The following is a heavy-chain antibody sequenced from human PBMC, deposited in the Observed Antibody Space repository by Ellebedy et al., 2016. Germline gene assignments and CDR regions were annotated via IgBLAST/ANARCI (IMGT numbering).Heavy chain of an antibody. V-gene: IGHV4-59*08. D-gene: IGHD3-3*01. CDR3: ARVGFVGVVYYFDY. CDR2: IYYSGST. CDR1: GGSISSYY. Sequence: SETLSLTCTVSGGSISSYYWSWIRQPPGKGLEWIGYIYYSGSTNYNPSLKSRVTISVDTSKNQFSLKLSSVTAADTAVYYCARVGFVGVVYYFDYWGQGTLVTVSS. J-gene: IGHJ4*02.